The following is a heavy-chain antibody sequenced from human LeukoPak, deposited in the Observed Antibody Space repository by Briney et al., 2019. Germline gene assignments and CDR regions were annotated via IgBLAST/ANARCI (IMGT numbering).Heavy chain of an antibody. CDR1: GFTFSSYA. Sequence: GGSLRLSCAASGFTFSSYAMSWVRQAPGKGLEWVSAISGSGGSTYYADSVKGRFTISRDNSKNTLYLQMNSLRAEDTAVYYCVKDSITIFGVVIFGAFDIWGQGTMVTVSS. J-gene: IGHJ3*02. CDR2: ISGSGGST. V-gene: IGHV3-23*01. CDR3: VKDSITIFGVVIFGAFDI. D-gene: IGHD3-3*01.